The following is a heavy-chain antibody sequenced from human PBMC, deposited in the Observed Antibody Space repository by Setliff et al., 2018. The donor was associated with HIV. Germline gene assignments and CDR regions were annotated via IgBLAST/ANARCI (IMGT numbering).Heavy chain of an antibody. D-gene: IGHD6-19*01. Sequence: PSETLSLTCAVSGASFVADNHWSWIRQTPERGLEWIAYFMYTDIHYVNYLNYRNPSLASRLSISVDKSKNQFSLTLSSATAADTAVYYCARARSDWYNVRPYYFDLWGQGTPVTVSS. CDR2: FMYTDIHYVNYLN. V-gene: IGHV4-30-4*01. J-gene: IGHJ4*02. CDR3: ARARSDWYNVRPYYFDL. CDR1: GASFVADNH.